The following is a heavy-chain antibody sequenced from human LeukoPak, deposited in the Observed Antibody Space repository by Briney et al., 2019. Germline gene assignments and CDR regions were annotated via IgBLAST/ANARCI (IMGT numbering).Heavy chain of an antibody. CDR2: INPSGGGT. J-gene: IGHJ6*03. CDR3: ARVPSGYYTLHYYYYMDV. Sequence: ASVKVSCKASGYTFTHYYMHWVRQAPGQGLEWMGLINPSGGGTNYTQKFQGRVTMTRDTSTSTVYMELSSLRSEDTAVYYCARVPSGYYTLHYYYYMDVWGKGTTVTVSS. CDR1: GYTFTHYY. D-gene: IGHD3-3*01. V-gene: IGHV1-46*01.